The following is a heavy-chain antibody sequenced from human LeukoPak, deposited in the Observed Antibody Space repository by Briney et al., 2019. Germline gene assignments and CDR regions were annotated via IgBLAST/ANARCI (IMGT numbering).Heavy chain of an antibody. Sequence: SETLSLTCTVSGGSISSYYWSWIRQPPGKGLEWIGYIYYSGSTNYNPSLKSRVTISVDTSKNQFSLKLSSVTAADMAVYYCARTYCSGGSCHDAFDIWGQGTMVTVSS. J-gene: IGHJ3*02. CDR2: IYYSGST. V-gene: IGHV4-59*01. CDR1: GGSISSYY. D-gene: IGHD2-15*01. CDR3: ARTYCSGGSCHDAFDI.